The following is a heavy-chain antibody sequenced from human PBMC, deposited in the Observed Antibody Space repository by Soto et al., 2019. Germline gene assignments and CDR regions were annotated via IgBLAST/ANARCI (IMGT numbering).Heavy chain of an antibody. CDR1: GFTFSSYW. CDR2: IKQDGSEK. Sequence: EVQLVESGGGLVQPGGSLRLSCAASGFTFSSYWMSWVRQAPGKGLEWVANIKQDGSEKYYVDSVKGRFTISRDNVKNSLYLQMNSLRAEDTAVYYCARDSTYDFWSGSNYYGMDVWGQGTTVTVSS. V-gene: IGHV3-7*03. D-gene: IGHD3-3*01. CDR3: ARDSTYDFWSGSNYYGMDV. J-gene: IGHJ6*02.